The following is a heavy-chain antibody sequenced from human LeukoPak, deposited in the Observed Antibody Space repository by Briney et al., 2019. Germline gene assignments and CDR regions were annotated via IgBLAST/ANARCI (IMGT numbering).Heavy chain of an antibody. Sequence: SQTLSLTCTVSGGSISSGGYYWSWIRLHPGKGLEWIGYIYYSGSTYYNPSLKSRVTISVDTSKNQFSLKLSSATAADTAVYYCARARYYYDLDYWGQGTLVTVSS. D-gene: IGHD3-22*01. J-gene: IGHJ4*02. CDR2: IYYSGST. V-gene: IGHV4-31*03. CDR3: ARARYYYDLDY. CDR1: GGSISSGGYY.